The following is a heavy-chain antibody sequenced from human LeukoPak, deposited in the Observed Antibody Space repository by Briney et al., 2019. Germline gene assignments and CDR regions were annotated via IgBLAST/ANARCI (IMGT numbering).Heavy chain of an antibody. Sequence: GGSLRLSCVASGFTFSSFNMHWVRQAPGKGLEWVSSITSGGVNTYYATSVKGRFTISRDNAKNSLFLQMNSLRAEDTAVYYCARVGSQQLVRHWGQGTLVTVSS. V-gene: IGHV3-21*01. CDR2: ITSGGVNT. CDR3: ARVGSQQLVRH. CDR1: GFTFSSFN. J-gene: IGHJ4*02. D-gene: IGHD6-13*01.